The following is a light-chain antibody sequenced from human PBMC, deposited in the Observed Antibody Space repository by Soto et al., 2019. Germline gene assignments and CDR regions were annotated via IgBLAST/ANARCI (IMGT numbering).Light chain of an antibody. V-gene: IGKV1-5*01. Sequence: DIQMTQSPSSVSASVGDRVTITCRASQTIFSWLAWFQQKPGKAPKLLIYDGSTLESGVPSRFTGSGSGTEFTLTISSLQPDDFATYICQQYKSDFPTFGQGTKVDIK. CDR2: DGS. J-gene: IGKJ1*01. CDR1: QTIFSW. CDR3: QQYKSDFPT.